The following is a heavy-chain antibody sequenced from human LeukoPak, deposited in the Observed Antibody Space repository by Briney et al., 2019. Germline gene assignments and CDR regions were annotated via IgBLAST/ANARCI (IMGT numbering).Heavy chain of an antibody. Sequence: ASETLSLTCTVSGYSISSGYYWGWIRQPPGKGLEWIGSIYHSGSTYYNPSLKSRVTISVDTSKNQFSLKLSSVTAADTAVYYCARKWDLTTFDYWGQGTLVTVSS. V-gene: IGHV4-38-2*02. D-gene: IGHD1-26*01. CDR3: ARKWDLTTFDY. CDR1: GYSISSGYY. CDR2: IYHSGST. J-gene: IGHJ4*02.